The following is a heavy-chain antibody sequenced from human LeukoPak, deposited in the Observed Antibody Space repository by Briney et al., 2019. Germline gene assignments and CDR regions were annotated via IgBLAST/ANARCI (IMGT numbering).Heavy chain of an antibody. CDR1: GFTFSNYA. J-gene: IGHJ2*01. Sequence: GGSLRLSCAASGFTFSNYAISWVRQAPGEWLEWVSGISGGGGSTYYADSVKGRLTISRDNSKNTLYLQMDTLRAEDTVVYYCAKVGIRISLIVVVFPPADDWYFDLWGRGTLVTVSS. V-gene: IGHV3-23*01. D-gene: IGHD3-22*01. CDR3: AKVGIRISLIVVVFPPADDWYFDL. CDR2: ISGGGGST.